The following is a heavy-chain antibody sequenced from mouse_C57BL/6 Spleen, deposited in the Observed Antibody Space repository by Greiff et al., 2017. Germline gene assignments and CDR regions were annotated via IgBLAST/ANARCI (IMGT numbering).Heavy chain of an antibody. CDR2: IHPNSGST. CDR1: GFNIKNTY. Sequence: QVQLQQSVAELVRPGASVKLSCTASGFNIKNTYMHWVKQRPEQGLEWIGMIHPNSGSTNYNEKFKSKATLTVDKSSSTAYMQLSSLTSEDSAVYYCARGGYGNYFYAMDYWGQGTSVTVSS. J-gene: IGHJ4*01. V-gene: IGHV1-64*01. CDR3: ARGGYGNYFYAMDY. D-gene: IGHD2-10*02.